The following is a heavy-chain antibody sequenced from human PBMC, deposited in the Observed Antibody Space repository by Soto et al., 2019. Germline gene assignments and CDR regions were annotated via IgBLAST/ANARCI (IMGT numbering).Heavy chain of an antibody. CDR1: GGTFSSYA. Sequence: GASVKVSCKASGGTFSSYAISWVRQAPGQGLEWMGGIIPIFGTANYAQKFQGRVTITADESTSTAYMELSSLRSEDTAVYYCARIRIAAAGDYYYGMDVWGQGTTVTVSS. V-gene: IGHV1-69*13. J-gene: IGHJ6*02. D-gene: IGHD6-13*01. CDR2: IIPIFGTA. CDR3: ARIRIAAAGDYYYGMDV.